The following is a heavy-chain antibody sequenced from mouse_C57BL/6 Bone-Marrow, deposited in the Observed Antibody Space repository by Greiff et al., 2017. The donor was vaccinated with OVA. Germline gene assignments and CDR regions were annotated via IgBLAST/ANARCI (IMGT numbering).Heavy chain of an antibody. CDR1: GYTFTSYW. CDR3: ARSLYYYGSSYGFAY. D-gene: IGHD1-1*01. Sequence: QVQLQQPGAELVKPGASVKMSCKASGYTFTSYWITWVKQRPGQGLEWIGDIYPGSGSTNYNEKFKSKATLTVDTSSSTAYMQLSSLTSEDSAVYYCARSLYYYGSSYGFAYCGQGTLVTVSA. CDR2: IYPGSGST. V-gene: IGHV1-55*01. J-gene: IGHJ3*01.